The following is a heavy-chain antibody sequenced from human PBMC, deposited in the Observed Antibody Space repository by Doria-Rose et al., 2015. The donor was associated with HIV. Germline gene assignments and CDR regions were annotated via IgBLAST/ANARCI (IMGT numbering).Heavy chain of an antibody. CDR1: GVSLSSPGMG. V-gene: IGHV2-26*01. CDR3: ARIKSSRWYHKYYFDF. D-gene: IGHD6-13*01. J-gene: IGHJ4*02. Sequence: QVTLKESGPVLVKPTETLTLTCTVSGVSLSSPGMGVSWIRQPPGKALEWLANIFSDDDRSYKTSLKRRLTISRATSTSQVILTMTDMDPVDTATYYCARIKSSRWYHKYYFDFRGQGTLV. CDR2: IFSDDDR.